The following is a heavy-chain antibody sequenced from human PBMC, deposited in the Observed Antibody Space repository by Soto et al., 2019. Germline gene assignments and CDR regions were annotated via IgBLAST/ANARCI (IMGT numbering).Heavy chain of an antibody. Sequence: DSVKFSCKASGYTFTSYGISWVRQAPGQGLEWRGWISAYNGNTNYAQTLQGRVTMTTDTSTSTAYMELRSRRSADTAVYYCARSIVVVPAATDPYYYYGMDVWGQGTTVTVSS. V-gene: IGHV1-18*04. CDR2: ISAYNGNT. J-gene: IGHJ6*01. CDR3: ARSIVVVPAATDPYYYYGMDV. CDR1: GYTFTSYG. D-gene: IGHD2-2*01.